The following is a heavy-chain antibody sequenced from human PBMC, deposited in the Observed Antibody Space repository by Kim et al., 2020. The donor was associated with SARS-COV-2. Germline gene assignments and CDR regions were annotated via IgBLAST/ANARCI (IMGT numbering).Heavy chain of an antibody. D-gene: IGHD2-2*01. CDR3: AKSRVTSSASSDY. V-gene: IGHV3-30*02. Sequence: AHSLKGRFTISRDNSKNTLYLQMNSLRAEATAVYHCAKSRVTSSASSDYWGQGTLVTVSS. J-gene: IGHJ4*02.